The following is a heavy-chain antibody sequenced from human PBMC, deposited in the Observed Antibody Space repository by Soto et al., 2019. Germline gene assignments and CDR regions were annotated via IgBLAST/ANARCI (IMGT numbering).Heavy chain of an antibody. CDR2: IYYSGST. D-gene: IGHD2-15*01. V-gene: IGHV4-39*01. Sequence: QLQLQESGPGLVKPSETLPLTCTVSGGSISSSSYYWGWIRQPPGKGLEWIGSIYYSGSTYYNPSLKSRVTISVDTSKNQFSLKLSSVTAADTAVYYCASTPPRKWWGWFDPWGQGTLVTVSS. CDR1: GGSISSSSYY. J-gene: IGHJ5*02. CDR3: ASTPPRKWWGWFDP.